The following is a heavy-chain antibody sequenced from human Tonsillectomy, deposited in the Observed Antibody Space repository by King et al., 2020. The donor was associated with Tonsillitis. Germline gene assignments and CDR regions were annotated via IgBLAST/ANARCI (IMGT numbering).Heavy chain of an antibody. V-gene: IGHV3-53*01. Sequence: VQLVESGGGVIQPGGSLRLSCAASGFTVSSKYMSWVRQAPGKGLEWVSVVFTDGYTIYAESVEGRFTISRDNSKNTLCLQMNSLRAEDTAVYYCARGRQYCHSHTCLTPFDYCGQGTLVTVSS. D-gene: IGHD2/OR15-2a*01. CDR3: ARGRQYCHSHTCLTPFDY. CDR2: VFTDGYT. CDR1: GFTVSSKY. J-gene: IGHJ4*02.